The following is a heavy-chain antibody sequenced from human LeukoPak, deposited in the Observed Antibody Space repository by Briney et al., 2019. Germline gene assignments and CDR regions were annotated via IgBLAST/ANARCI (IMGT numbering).Heavy chain of an antibody. Sequence: ASVKVSCKASGYTFTSFDFNWVRQATGQGLEWMGWMKSNNGHTGYAQKFQGRVTMSRDTSISTAYMELSSLTFEDTAVYYCARGPPNWGMVGYWGQGTLVTVSS. V-gene: IGHV1-8*01. CDR2: MKSNNGHT. CDR1: GYTFTSFD. CDR3: ARGPPNWGMVGY. D-gene: IGHD7-27*01. J-gene: IGHJ4*02.